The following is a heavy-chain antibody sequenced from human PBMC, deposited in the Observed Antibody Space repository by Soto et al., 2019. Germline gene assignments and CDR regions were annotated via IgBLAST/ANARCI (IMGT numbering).Heavy chain of an antibody. V-gene: IGHV1-8*01. CDR3: ARGPTGMIDY. Sequence: ASVKVDWKASGYGYTGYDIGLVRQANGQGFEWMGWMNPKSGGTRYIQKFQGRVTMTRDTSISTAYMELSSLTSEDTDVYYCARGPTGMIDYWGQGTLVTVSS. J-gene: IGHJ4*02. CDR1: GYGYTGYD. CDR2: MNPKSGGT.